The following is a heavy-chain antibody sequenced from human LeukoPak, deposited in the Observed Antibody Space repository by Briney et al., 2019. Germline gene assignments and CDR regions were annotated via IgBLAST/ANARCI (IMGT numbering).Heavy chain of an antibody. CDR3: ARDLLLGIAAAGKFDY. CDR2: ISAYNGNT. D-gene: IGHD6-13*01. CDR1: GYTFTSYG. J-gene: IGHJ4*02. Sequence: ASGKVSCKASGYTFTSYGISWVRQAPGQGLEWMGWISAYNGNTNYAQKLQGRVTMTTDTSTSTAYMELRSLRSDDTAVYYCARDLLLGIAAAGKFDYWGQGTLVTVSS. V-gene: IGHV1-18*01.